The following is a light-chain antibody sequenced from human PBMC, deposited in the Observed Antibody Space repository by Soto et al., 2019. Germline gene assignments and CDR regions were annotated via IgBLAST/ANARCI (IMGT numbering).Light chain of an antibody. Sequence: EIGTTQSPSTLSVSPGERATLSCRASQSVSSNLAWYQQKPGQAPRLLIYGASARATGIPARFSGSGSGTEFTLTISSLQSEDFATYYCQQSYSTPITFGQGTRLEIK. CDR2: GAS. CDR1: QSVSSN. J-gene: IGKJ5*01. V-gene: IGKV3-15*01. CDR3: QQSYSTPIT.